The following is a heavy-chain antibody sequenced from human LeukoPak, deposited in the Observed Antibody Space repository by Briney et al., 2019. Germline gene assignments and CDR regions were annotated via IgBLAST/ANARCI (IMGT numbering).Heavy chain of an antibody. D-gene: IGHD6-13*01. Sequence: ASVKVSCKASGGTFSSYAISWVRQAPGQGLEWMGGIIPIFGTANYAQKFQGRVTITTDESTSTAYMELSSLRSEDTTVYYCARGAAAGGYYYYYMDVWGKGTTVTVSS. CDR2: IIPIFGTA. J-gene: IGHJ6*03. CDR3: ARGAAAGGYYYYYMDV. CDR1: GGTFSSYA. V-gene: IGHV1-69*05.